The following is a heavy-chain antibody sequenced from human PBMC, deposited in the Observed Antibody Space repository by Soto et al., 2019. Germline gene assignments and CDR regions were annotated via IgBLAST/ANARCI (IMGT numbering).Heavy chain of an antibody. D-gene: IGHD2-15*01. Sequence: EVHLVESGGGLVEPGGSLRLSCAASGFSFSSAWINWVRQTPGRGLEWVGGIKSKTDGGTTDFAARVKGRFAISRDDSRDSMNMQMNSLKTEDTGVYYCTTGSLVTQMLLRFDFWGLGTLVTVSS. J-gene: IGHJ4*01. CDR3: TTGSLVTQMLLRFDF. CDR1: GFSFSSAW. V-gene: IGHV3-15*07. CDR2: IKSKTDGGTT.